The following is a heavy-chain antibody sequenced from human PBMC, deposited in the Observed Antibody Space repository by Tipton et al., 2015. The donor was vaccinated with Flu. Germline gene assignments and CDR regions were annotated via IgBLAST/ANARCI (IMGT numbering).Heavy chain of an antibody. D-gene: IGHD4-11*01. V-gene: IGHV4-38-2*01. J-gene: IGHJ5*02. CDR2: ICPGSI. CDR3: ARRDYSNYVSDPKSWFDP. CDR1: GSSIGGAYC. Sequence: TLSLTCSVSGSSIGGAYCWGWIRQPPRKGLQWIGNICPGSIYYNPFLKSRVTISIDTSKNQFSLKMKSLTASDMAVYYCARRDYSNYVSDPKSWFDPWGQGTLVAVSS.